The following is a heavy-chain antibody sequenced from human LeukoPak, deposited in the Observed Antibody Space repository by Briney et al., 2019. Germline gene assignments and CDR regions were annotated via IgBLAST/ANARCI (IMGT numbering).Heavy chain of an antibody. CDR3: AKGGRSRWNPVDY. CDR1: GFTFSSYW. J-gene: IGHJ4*02. D-gene: IGHD5-24*01. CDR2: IPSDGSRP. V-gene: IGHV3-74*01. Sequence: GGSLRLSCAASGFTFSSYWMHWVRQAPGKGLVWVSRIPSDGSRPFYADSVKGLFTISRDNSKNYLYLQMNSLRTEDTALYYCAKGGRSRWNPVDYWGRGTLVSVS.